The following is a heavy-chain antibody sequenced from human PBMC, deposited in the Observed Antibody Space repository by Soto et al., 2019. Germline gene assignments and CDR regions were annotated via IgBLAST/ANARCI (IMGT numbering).Heavy chain of an antibody. D-gene: IGHD3-16*01. CDR3: ERYRFEAYVEYFDY. Sequence: QVQLVQSGAEVKKPGSSVKVSCKASGGTFSSYAISWVRQAPGQGLEWMGGIIPIFGTANYAQKFQGRVTITADESTSTDYMELSSLRSEDTAVYYCERYRFEAYVEYFDYWGQGNLVTVSS. CDR1: GGTFSSYA. V-gene: IGHV1-69*12. CDR2: IIPIFGTA. J-gene: IGHJ4*02.